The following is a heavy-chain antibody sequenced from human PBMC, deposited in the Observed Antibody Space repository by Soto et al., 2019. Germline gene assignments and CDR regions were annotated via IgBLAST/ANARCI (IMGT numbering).Heavy chain of an antibody. CDR1: GFSFSNYA. CDR3: VREGSGWYFRCSFDF. D-gene: IGHD6-19*01. V-gene: IGHV3-23*01. J-gene: IGHJ3*01. CDR2: ISGSGGSA. Sequence: PGGSLRLSCAASGFSFSNYAMNWVRQAPGKGLEWVSVISGSGGSASYADSVQGRFTISRDNSNNTLYLQMNSLRAEDTAIYSCVREGSGWYFRCSFDFWGRGTMVTVSS.